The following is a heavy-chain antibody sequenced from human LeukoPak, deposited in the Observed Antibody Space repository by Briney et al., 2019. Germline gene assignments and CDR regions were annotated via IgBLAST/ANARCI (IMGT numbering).Heavy chain of an antibody. CDR1: GYTFTNYI. CDR2: ISAYNGNT. D-gene: IGHD1-26*01. CDR3: ARGGNYFRFDP. V-gene: IGHV1-18*01. Sequence: ASVKVSCKASGYTFTNYIISWVRQAPGQGLEWMGWISAYNGNTNYAQKLQGRVTMTTDTSAATAYMELRSLRSDDTAVYYCARGGNYFRFDPWGQGTLVTVSS. J-gene: IGHJ5*02.